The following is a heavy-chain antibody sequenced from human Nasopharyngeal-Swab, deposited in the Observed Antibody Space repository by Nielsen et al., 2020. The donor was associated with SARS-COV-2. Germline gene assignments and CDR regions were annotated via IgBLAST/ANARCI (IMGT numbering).Heavy chain of an antibody. V-gene: IGHV3-23*01. J-gene: IGHJ4*02. D-gene: IGHD3-9*01. Sequence: GESLKISCAASGFTFSSYAMSWVRQAPGKGLEWVSAISGSGGSTYHADSVKGRFTISRDNSKNTLYLQMNSLRAEDTAVYYCAKSNDILTGYSFDYWGQGTLVTVSS. CDR3: AKSNDILTGYSFDY. CDR1: GFTFSSYA. CDR2: ISGSGGST.